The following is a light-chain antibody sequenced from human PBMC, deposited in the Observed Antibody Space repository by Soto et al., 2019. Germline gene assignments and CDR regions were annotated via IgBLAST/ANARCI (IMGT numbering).Light chain of an antibody. CDR3: CSYAGSSTSYV. J-gene: IGLJ1*01. Sequence: QSALTQPGSVSGSPGQSITISCTGTSSDVGSYNLVSWYQQHPGKAPKLMIYEVSKRPSGVSNRFSGSKSGNTASLTISGLQAEDEAVYYCCSYAGSSTSYVFGTGTKLTVL. V-gene: IGLV2-23*02. CDR2: EVS. CDR1: SSDVGSYNL.